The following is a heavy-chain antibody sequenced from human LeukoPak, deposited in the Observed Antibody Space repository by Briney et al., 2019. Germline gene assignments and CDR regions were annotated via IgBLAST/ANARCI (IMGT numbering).Heavy chain of an antibody. CDR3: TGGDQLDDY. D-gene: IGHD2-21*02. CDR1: GFTFSGSA. Sequence: GGSLRLSCAASGFTFSGSAMHWVRQASGKGLEWVGRIRSKANSYATAYAASVKGRFTISRDDSKNTAYLQMNSLKTEDTAVYYCTGGDQLDDYWGQGTLVTVSS. CDR2: IRSKANSYAT. V-gene: IGHV3-73*01. J-gene: IGHJ4*02.